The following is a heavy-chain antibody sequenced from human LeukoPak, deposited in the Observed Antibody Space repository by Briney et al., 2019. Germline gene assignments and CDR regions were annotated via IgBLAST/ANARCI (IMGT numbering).Heavy chain of an antibody. D-gene: IGHD6-19*01. CDR2: IIPIFGTA. Sequence: SVKXXCKASGGTFISYAISWVRQAPGQGLEWMGRIIPIFGTANYAQKFQGRVTITTDESTSKAYMELRRLRDEDTAVYYCARDYRGWSFDYWGQGTLVTVSS. J-gene: IGHJ4*02. CDR3: ARDYRGWSFDY. V-gene: IGHV1-69*05. CDR1: GGTFISYA.